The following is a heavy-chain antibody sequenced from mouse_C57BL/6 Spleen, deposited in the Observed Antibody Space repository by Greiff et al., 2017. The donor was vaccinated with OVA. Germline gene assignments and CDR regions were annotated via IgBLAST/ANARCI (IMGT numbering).Heavy chain of an antibody. J-gene: IGHJ2*01. CDR1: GYTFTDYY. CDR2: INPNNGGT. V-gene: IGHV1-26*01. CDR3: ARGGLRDYYFDY. D-gene: IGHD3-1*01. Sequence: EVQLQQSGPELVKPGASVKISCKASGYTFTDYYMNWVKQSHGKSLEWIGDINPNNGGTSYNQKFKGKATLTVDKSSSTAYMELRSLTSEDSAVYYCARGGLRDYYFDYWGQGTTLTVSS.